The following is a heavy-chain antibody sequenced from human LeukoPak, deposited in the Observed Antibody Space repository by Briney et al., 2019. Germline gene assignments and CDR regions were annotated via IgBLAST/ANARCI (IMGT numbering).Heavy chain of an antibody. V-gene: IGHV4-30-2*01. Sequence: SQTLSLTCAVSGVSISSGGYSWSWTRQPPGKGLEWIGYIYHSGSTYYNPSLKSRVTISVDRSKNQFSLKLSSVTAADTAVYYCARAGDNLGLGYFDYWGQGTLVTVSS. CDR1: GVSISSGGYS. CDR2: IYHSGST. D-gene: IGHD4-17*01. CDR3: ARAGDNLGLGYFDY. J-gene: IGHJ4*02.